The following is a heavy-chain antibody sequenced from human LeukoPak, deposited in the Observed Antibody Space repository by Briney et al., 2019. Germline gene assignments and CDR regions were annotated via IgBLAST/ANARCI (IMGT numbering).Heavy chain of an antibody. CDR2: ISGSGGST. CDR3: AKGGVDTAMVTVYYYYGMDV. Sequence: GGSLRLSCAASGFTFSSYAMSWVRQAPGKGLEWVSAISGSGGSTYYADSVKGRFTISRDNSKNTLYLQMNSLRTEDTAVYYCAKGGVDTAMVTVYYYYGMDVWGQGTTVTVSS. D-gene: IGHD5-18*01. V-gene: IGHV3-23*01. J-gene: IGHJ6*02. CDR1: GFTFSSYA.